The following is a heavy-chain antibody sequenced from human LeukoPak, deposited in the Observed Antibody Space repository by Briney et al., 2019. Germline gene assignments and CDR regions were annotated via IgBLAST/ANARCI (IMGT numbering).Heavy chain of an antibody. D-gene: IGHD3-3*01. V-gene: IGHV1-2*02. J-gene: IGHJ3*02. CDR2: INPNSGGT. Sequence: EASVKVSCKASGYTFTGYYMHWVRQAPGQGLEWMGWINPNSGGTNYAQKFQGRVTMTRDTSISTAYMELSRLRSDDTAVYYCARDSTYYDFWSGEGAFDIWGQGTMVTVSS. CDR3: ARDSTYYDFWSGEGAFDI. CDR1: GYTFTGYY.